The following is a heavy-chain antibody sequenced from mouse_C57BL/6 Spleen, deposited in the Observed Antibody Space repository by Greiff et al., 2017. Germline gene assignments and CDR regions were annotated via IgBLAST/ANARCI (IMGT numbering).Heavy chain of an antibody. J-gene: IGHJ3*01. V-gene: IGHV5-9-1*02. CDR2: ISSGGDCI. CDR3: TREGDGYPWFAY. CDR1: GFTFSSYA. Sequence: EVMLVESGEGLVKPGGSLKLSCAASGFTFSSYAMSWVRQTPEKRLEWVAYISSGGDCIYYADTVKGRFTISRDNARNTLYLQMSSLKSEDTAMYYCTREGDGYPWFAYWGQGTLVTVSA. D-gene: IGHD2-3*01.